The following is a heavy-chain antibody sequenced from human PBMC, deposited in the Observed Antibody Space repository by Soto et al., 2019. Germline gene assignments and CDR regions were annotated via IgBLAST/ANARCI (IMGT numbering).Heavy chain of an antibody. CDR2: INPNSGGT. V-gene: IGHV1-2*02. CDR1: GYTFTGYY. J-gene: IGHJ4*02. D-gene: IGHD6-6*01. CDR3: ARVEYSSSRLAY. Sequence: ASVKVSCKASGYTFTGYYMHWVRQAPGQGLEWMGWINPNSGGTNYAQKFQGRVTMTRDTSISTAYMELSRLRSDDTAVYYCARVEYSSSRLAYWGQGTLVTVSS.